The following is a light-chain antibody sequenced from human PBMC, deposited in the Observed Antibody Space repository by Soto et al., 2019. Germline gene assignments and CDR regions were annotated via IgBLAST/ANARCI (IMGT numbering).Light chain of an antibody. CDR1: QSFLYSSNNKNY. CDR2: WAS. J-gene: IGKJ4*01. CDR3: QQYYSTPPT. Sequence: DMVMTQSPDSLAVSLGERDTINCKSSQSFLYSSNNKNYLAWYQQKPGQPPKLLIYWASTRESGVPDRFSGSGSGTDFTLTISSLQAEDVAVYYCQQYYSTPPTFGGGTKVDI. V-gene: IGKV4-1*01.